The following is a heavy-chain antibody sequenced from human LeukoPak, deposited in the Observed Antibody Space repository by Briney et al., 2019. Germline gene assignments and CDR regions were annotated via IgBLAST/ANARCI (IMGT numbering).Heavy chain of an antibody. CDR3: ARKLGPSWFDP. CDR1: GDSISDYY. Sequence: ETLSLTCTVSGDSISDYYWNWIRQPPGKGLEWIGYINYRGGTNYNPSFKSRVTISLDTSKSQFSLRLNSLTAADTAVYYCARKLGPSWFDPWGQGALVTVSS. J-gene: IGHJ5*02. D-gene: IGHD1-14*01. CDR2: INYRGGT. V-gene: IGHV4-59*03.